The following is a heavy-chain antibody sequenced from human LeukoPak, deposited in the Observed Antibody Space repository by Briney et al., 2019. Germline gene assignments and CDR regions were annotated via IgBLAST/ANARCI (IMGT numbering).Heavy chain of an antibody. V-gene: IGHV3-11*04. Sequence: GGSLRLSCAASGFTVSNNYMTWVRQAPGKGLEWVSHISSRGDTIYYADSVKGRFTISRDNAKNSLYLQMNSLRAEDTAVYYCARVRVGSRDYWGQGTLVTVSS. CDR2: ISSRGDTI. J-gene: IGHJ4*02. CDR1: GFTVSNNY. CDR3: ARVRVGSRDY. D-gene: IGHD5-24*01.